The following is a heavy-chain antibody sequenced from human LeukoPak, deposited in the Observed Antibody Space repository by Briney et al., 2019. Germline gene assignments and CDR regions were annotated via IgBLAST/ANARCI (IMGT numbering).Heavy chain of an antibody. Sequence: SETLSLTCNVFGVSISNYFWSWLRQPAGKGLEWIGRFYASGTTYYNPSLRSRVTLSMDTSKNHFSLKLTSVTAADTAVYYCARTHCGGGSCDTFDPWGQGTLVAVSS. D-gene: IGHD2-21*01. CDR2: FYASGTT. V-gene: IGHV4-4*07. CDR1: GVSISNYF. CDR3: ARTHCGGGSCDTFDP. J-gene: IGHJ5*02.